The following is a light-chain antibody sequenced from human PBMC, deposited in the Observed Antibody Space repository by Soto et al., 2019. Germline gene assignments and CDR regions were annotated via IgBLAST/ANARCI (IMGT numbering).Light chain of an antibody. CDR2: RNN. CDR1: RSNIGSNP. J-gene: IGLJ3*02. V-gene: IGLV1-44*01. CDR3: ATWDDGLYGPV. Sequence: QSVLTHPHSASGTPGPRVTISCSGSRSNIGSNPVQWYLQVPGPANKLLIYRNNERPSGVPDRFYGSKSGTAASLAISGLQSEDEDDYHCATWDDGLYGPVFGGGTKLTVL.